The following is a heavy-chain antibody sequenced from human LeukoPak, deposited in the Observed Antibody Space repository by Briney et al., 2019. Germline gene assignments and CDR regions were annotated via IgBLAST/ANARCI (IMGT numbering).Heavy chain of an antibody. J-gene: IGHJ4*02. CDR3: ARGGGTHCSSTSCSIDY. D-gene: IGHD2-2*01. V-gene: IGHV3-30*03. Sequence: SLRLSXAASGFTXSTYGMHWVRQAPGKGLEWVAMISHDGNSKQYADFAKGRFTTSRDNSKNTLYLQMNSLRAEDTAVYYCARGGGTHCSSTSCSIDYWGQGTLVIVSS. CDR2: ISHDGNSK. CDR1: GFTXSTYG.